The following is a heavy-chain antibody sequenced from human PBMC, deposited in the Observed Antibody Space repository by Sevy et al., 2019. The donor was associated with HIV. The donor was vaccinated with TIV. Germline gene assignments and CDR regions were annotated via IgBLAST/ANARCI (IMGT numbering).Heavy chain of an antibody. D-gene: IGHD3-10*01. J-gene: IGHJ4*02. CDR1: GYTFTGYY. CDR2: INPNSGGT. V-gene: IGHV1-2*02. CDR3: ARPLWFGELYDY. Sequence: ASVNVSCKASGYTFTGYYMHWVRQAPGQGLEWMGWINPNSGGTNYSQKFQGRVTMTRDTSISTAYMELSRLRSDDTAVYYCARPLWFGELYDYWGQGTLVTVSS.